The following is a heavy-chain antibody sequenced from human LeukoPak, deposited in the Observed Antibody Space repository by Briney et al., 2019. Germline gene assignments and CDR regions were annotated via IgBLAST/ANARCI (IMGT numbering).Heavy chain of an antibody. CDR3: ARGSIRLSLRVNWFDP. Sequence: SETLSLTCAVYGGSSSGYYWSWIRQPPGKGLEWIGEINHSGSTNYNPSLKSRVTISVDTSKNQFSLKLSSVTAADTAVYYCARGSIRLSLRVNWFDPWGQGTLVTVSS. CDR1: GGSSSGYY. CDR2: INHSGST. D-gene: IGHD5-18*01. V-gene: IGHV4-34*01. J-gene: IGHJ5*02.